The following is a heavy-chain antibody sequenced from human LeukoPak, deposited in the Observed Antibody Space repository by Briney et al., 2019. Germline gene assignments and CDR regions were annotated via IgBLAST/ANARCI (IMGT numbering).Heavy chain of an antibody. CDR2: IYYSGST. Sequence: SETLSLTCTVSGGSISISSFWGWIRQPPGRGLEWFATIYYSGSTYYNPSLKSRVTISLDTSKNQFSLKLSSATAADTAVYYCARPYQDYGDYWYFDLWGRGTLVTVSS. D-gene: IGHD4-17*01. J-gene: IGHJ2*01. V-gene: IGHV4-39*01. CDR1: GGSISISSF. CDR3: ARPYQDYGDYWYFDL.